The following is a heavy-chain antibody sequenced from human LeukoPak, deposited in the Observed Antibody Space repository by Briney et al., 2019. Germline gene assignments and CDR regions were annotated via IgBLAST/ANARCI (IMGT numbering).Heavy chain of an antibody. CDR1: GYTFNNYG. V-gene: IGHV1-18*01. J-gene: IGHJ4*02. CDR2: ISAYNGAT. D-gene: IGHD2-8*02. Sequence: ASVKVSCKASGYTFNNYGISWVRQAPGQGLEWMGWISAYNGATSYAQNVKGRVTFTTDTSTNTAYMELRSLRSDDSAVHYCSRDKASGPNYFDYWGQGTLVTVSS. CDR3: SRDKASGPNYFDY.